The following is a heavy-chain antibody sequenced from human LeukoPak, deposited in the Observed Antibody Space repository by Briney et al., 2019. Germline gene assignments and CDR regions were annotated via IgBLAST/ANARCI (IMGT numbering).Heavy chain of an antibody. CDR1: GYTFTGYY. D-gene: IGHD5-18*01. CDR3: ARDWPARGYSYDYYFDY. CDR2: INPHSGGT. J-gene: IGHJ4*02. Sequence: GASVKVSCKASGYTFTGYYIHWVRQAPGQGLEWMGWINPHSGGTNYAQKFQGRVTMTRDTSISTAYMELSRLTSDDTVVFYCARDWPARGYSYDYYFDYWGQGTLVTVSS. V-gene: IGHV1-2*02.